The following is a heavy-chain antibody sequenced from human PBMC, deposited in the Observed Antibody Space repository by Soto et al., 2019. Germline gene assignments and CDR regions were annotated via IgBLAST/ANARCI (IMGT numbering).Heavy chain of an antibody. CDR3: ARGGESGDWFDP. D-gene: IGHD3-16*01. Sequence: SETLSLTCTVSGGSITSSSYYWGWIRQPPGKGLEWIGHILHSGSSNYSPSLRSRVTISVDTSKNQFSLKLSSVTAADTAVYYCARGGESGDWFDPWGQGTLVTVSS. J-gene: IGHJ5*02. CDR1: GGSITSSSYY. V-gene: IGHV4-31*03. CDR2: ILHSGSS.